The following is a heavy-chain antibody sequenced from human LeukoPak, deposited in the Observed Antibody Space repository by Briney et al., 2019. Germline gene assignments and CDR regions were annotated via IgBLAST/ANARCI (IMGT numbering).Heavy chain of an antibody. Sequence: SQTLSLTCAISGDSVSSNSAAWNWIRQSPSRGLEWLGRTSYRSKWYTDYAVSVKTRITINPDTSKNQFSLQLNSVTPEDTVVYYCARGAPGTLGNYYYYYMDVWGKGTTVTVSS. CDR3: ARGAPGTLGNYYYYYMDV. D-gene: IGHD6-13*01. J-gene: IGHJ6*03. CDR2: TSYRSKWYT. CDR1: GDSVSSNSAA. V-gene: IGHV6-1*01.